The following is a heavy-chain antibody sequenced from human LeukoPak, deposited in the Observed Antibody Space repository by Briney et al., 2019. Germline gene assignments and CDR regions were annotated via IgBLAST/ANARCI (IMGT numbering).Heavy chain of an antibody. CDR3: ASFYCRNSDCYGGYYYMDV. CDR1: GGTFSTYA. J-gene: IGHJ6*03. CDR2: IIPIFRTT. Sequence: SVKVSCKASGGTFSTYAISWVRQAPGQGLEWMGGIIPIFRTTNYAQKFQGRVTITADESTSTAYMELSSLRSDDTAVYFCASFYCRNSDCYGGYYYMDVWGKGTTVTVSS. D-gene: IGHD2-21*02. V-gene: IGHV1-69*13.